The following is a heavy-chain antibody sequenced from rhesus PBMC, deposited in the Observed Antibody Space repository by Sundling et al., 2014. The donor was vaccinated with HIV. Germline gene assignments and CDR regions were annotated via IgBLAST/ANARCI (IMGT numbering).Heavy chain of an antibody. J-gene: IGHJ4*01. Sequence: QVQLQESGPGLVKPSETLSLTCAVSGGSISSNYWSWIRQSPGKGLEWIGRIYGSSGTTTNHPSLTSRVTISTDTSKNQFSLRLSSVIAADTAVYYCARDKGELQAFDSWGQGVLVTVSS. D-gene: IGHD1-44*02. CDR1: GGSISSNY. CDR2: IYGSSGTT. V-gene: IGHV4-147*01. CDR3: ARDKGELQAFDS.